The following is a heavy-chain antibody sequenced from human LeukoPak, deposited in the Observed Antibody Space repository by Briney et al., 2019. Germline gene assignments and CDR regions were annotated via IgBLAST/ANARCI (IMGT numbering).Heavy chain of an antibody. V-gene: IGHV4-39*07. CDR1: GGSISSYY. Sequence: SETLSLTCTVSGGSISSYYWGWIRQPPGKGLEWIGSIYYSGSTYYNPSLKSRVTISVDTSKNQFSLKLSSVTAADTAVYYCARVEAKTYYYYMDVWGKGTTVTVSS. J-gene: IGHJ6*03. CDR2: IYYSGST. CDR3: ARVEAKTYYYYMDV. D-gene: IGHD3-3*01.